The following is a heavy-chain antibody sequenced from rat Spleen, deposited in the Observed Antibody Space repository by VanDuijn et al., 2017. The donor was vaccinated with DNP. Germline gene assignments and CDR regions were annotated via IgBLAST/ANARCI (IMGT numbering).Heavy chain of an antibody. D-gene: IGHD1-11*01. CDR2: INSAGST. CDR1: GYSITSGYG. J-gene: IGHJ2*01. CDR3: ARSDYGGYSSFDY. Sequence: EVQLQESGPGLVKPSQSLSLTCSVTGYSITSGYGWNWIRKFPGNKLEWMGYINSAGSTNHNPPLKSQISITRDTSKNQFFLQLTSVTTEDTATYYCARSDYGGYSSFDYWGQGVMVTVSS. V-gene: IGHV3-3*01.